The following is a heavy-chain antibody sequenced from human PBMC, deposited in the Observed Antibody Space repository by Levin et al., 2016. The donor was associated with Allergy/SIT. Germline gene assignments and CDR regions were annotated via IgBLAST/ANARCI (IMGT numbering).Heavy chain of an antibody. V-gene: IGHV3-11*04. CDR3: ARDGLGITMVRGGTTPDY. D-gene: IGHD3-10*01. CDR2: ISSSGSTI. Sequence: WIRQPPGKGLEWVSYISSSGSTIYYADSVKGRFTISRDNSKNTLYLQMNSLRAEDTAVYYCARDGLGITMVRGGTTPDYWGQGTLVTVSS. J-gene: IGHJ4*02.